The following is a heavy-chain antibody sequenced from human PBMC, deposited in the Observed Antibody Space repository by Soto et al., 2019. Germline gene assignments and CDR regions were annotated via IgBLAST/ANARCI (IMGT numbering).Heavy chain of an antibody. Sequence: QVQLQESGPGLVKPSETLSLTCTVSGGSISSYYWSWIRQPAGKGLVWIGRIYTSGSTNYNPSLKSRVTMSVDTSKNQFSLKLSSVTAADTAVYYCASGRPPLSFFDYWGQGTLVTVSS. CDR1: GGSISSYY. CDR3: ASGRPPLSFFDY. J-gene: IGHJ4*02. V-gene: IGHV4-4*07. CDR2: IYTSGST.